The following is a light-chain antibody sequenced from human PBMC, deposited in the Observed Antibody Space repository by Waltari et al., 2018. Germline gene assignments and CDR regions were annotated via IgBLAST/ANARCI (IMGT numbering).Light chain of an antibody. J-gene: IGLJ1*01. Sequence: SYDLTQPPSVSVSPGQTASITCSGEKLGQKYVCWYQQKPGQSPVLIIYQSSRRPSGIPERFSGSNSGNTAPLTISGTQAMDEADYHWQAWDSKTDYVFGTGTRVTVL. CDR1: KLGQKY. CDR3: QAWDSKTDYV. V-gene: IGLV3-1*01. CDR2: QSS.